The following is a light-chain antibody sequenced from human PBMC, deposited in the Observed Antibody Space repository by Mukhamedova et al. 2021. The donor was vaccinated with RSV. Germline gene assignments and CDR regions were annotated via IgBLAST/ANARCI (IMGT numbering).Light chain of an antibody. Sequence: SSQSVLYSSSNRNYLAWYQQKPGQPPKLLIYWASTRESGVPDRFSGSGSGTDFTLTISSLQAEDVAVYYCQQYYSAPRTFGQGTK. CDR1: QSVLYSSSNRNY. CDR2: WAS. CDR3: QQYYSAPRT. V-gene: IGKV4-1*01. J-gene: IGKJ1*01.